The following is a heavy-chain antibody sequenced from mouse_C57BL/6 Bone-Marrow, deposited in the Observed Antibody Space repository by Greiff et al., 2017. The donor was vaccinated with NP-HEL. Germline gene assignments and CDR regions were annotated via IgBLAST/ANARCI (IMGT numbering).Heavy chain of an antibody. CDR1: GYAFTNYL. CDR2: INPGSGGT. Sequence: QVQLQQSGAELVRPGTSVKVSCKASGYAFTNYLIEWVKQRPGQGLEWIGVINPGSGGTNYNEKFKGKATLTADKSSSTAYMQLSSLTSEDSAVYFCARPYYYGSRDYWGQGTTRTVSS. CDR3: ARPYYYGSRDY. D-gene: IGHD1-1*01. V-gene: IGHV1-54*01. J-gene: IGHJ2*01.